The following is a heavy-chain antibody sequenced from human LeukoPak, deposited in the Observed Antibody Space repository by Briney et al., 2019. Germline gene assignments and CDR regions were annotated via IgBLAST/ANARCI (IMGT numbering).Heavy chain of an antibody. J-gene: IGHJ4*02. CDR1: GFTFSSYA. CDR3: ARETSEWELYFDY. CDR2: ISYDGSNK. V-gene: IGHV3-30*04. Sequence: GGSLRLSCAASGFTFSSYAMHWVRQAPGKGLEWVAVISYDGSNKYYADSVKGRFTISRDNSKNTLYLQMNSLRAEDTAVYYCARETSEWELYFDYWGQGTLVTVSS. D-gene: IGHD1-26*01.